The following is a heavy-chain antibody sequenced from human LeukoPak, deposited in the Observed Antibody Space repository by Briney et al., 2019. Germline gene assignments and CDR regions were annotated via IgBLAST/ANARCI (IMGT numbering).Heavy chain of an antibody. D-gene: IGHD3-22*01. J-gene: IGHJ6*02. Sequence: ASVKVSCKASGYTFTSYYMHWVRQAPGQGLEWMGIINPSGGSTSYAQKFQGRVTMTRDRSTSTVYMELSSLRSEDTAVYYCAGWGYYDSSDPHYYYYYGMDVWGQGTTVTVSS. CDR2: INPSGGST. CDR3: AGWGYYDSSDPHYYYYYGMDV. CDR1: GYTFTSYY. V-gene: IGHV1-46*01.